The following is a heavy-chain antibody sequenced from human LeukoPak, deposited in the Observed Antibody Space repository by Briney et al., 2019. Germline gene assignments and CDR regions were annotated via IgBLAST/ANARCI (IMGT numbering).Heavy chain of an antibody. CDR1: GFTFSNAW. Sequence: GGSLRLSCAASGFTFSNAWMNWVRQAPGKGLEWVGRIKSKTDGGTTDYAAPVKGRFTISRDDSKNTLYLQMNSLRTEDTAVYYCSTTYYYDSSEGYWGQGTLVTVSS. CDR2: IKSKTDGGTT. J-gene: IGHJ4*02. CDR3: STTYYYDSSEGY. V-gene: IGHV3-15*07. D-gene: IGHD3-22*01.